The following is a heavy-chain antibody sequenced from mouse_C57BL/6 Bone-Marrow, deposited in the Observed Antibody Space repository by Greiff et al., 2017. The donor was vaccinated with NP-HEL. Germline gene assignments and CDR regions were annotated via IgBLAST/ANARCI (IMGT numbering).Heavy chain of an antibody. Sequence: VQLQQSGAELARPGASVKLSCKASGYTFTSYGISWVKQRTGQGLEWIGEIYPRSGNTYYNEKFKGKATLTADKSSSTAYMELRSLTSEVSAVYFCARRYYDGYDYAMDYWGQGTSVTVSS. CDR1: GYTFTSYG. D-gene: IGHD2-3*01. J-gene: IGHJ4*01. CDR3: ARRYYDGYDYAMDY. CDR2: IYPRSGNT. V-gene: IGHV1-81*01.